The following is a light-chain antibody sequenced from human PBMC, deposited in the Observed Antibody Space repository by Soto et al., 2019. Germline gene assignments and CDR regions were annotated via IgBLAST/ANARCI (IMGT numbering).Light chain of an antibody. V-gene: IGKV1-12*02. CDR2: GAS. CDR3: QQASGFPLST. Sequence: DIQMTQSPSSVSASVGDRITITCRASQGIRRWLAWYQQKPGQAPKLLIYGASTLHIGVPSRFSGIGSGTDFTLTISSLQPEDIATYYCQQASGFPLSTFGQGTKVEIK. CDR1: QGIRRW. J-gene: IGKJ2*01.